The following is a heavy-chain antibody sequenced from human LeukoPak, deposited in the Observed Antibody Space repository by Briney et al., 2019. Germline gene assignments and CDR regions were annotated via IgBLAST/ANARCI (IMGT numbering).Heavy chain of an antibody. CDR1: GGSFSGYY. V-gene: IGHV4-34*01. Sequence: SETLSLTCAVYGGSFSGYYWSWIRQPPGKGLEWIGEINHSGSTNYNPSLKSRVTISVDTSKNQFSLKLGSVTAADTAVYYCARGRDLVVVPAAATLGFDYWGQGTLVTVSS. D-gene: IGHD2-2*01. CDR2: INHSGST. CDR3: ARGRDLVVVPAAATLGFDY. J-gene: IGHJ4*02.